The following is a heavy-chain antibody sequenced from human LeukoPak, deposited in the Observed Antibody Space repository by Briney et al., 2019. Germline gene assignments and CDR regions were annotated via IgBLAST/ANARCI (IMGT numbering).Heavy chain of an antibody. Sequence: GGSLRLSCAVSGFTFSNFAMHWVRQPPGKGLEWVAFIRYDGSNKYYVDSVKGRFTISRDNSKNTLYLQMNSLRAEDTAVYYCAKDYRTMIVVVIPYFDYWGQGTLVTVSS. CDR1: GFTFSNFA. D-gene: IGHD3-22*01. CDR2: IRYDGSNK. V-gene: IGHV3-30*02. J-gene: IGHJ4*02. CDR3: AKDYRTMIVVVIPYFDY.